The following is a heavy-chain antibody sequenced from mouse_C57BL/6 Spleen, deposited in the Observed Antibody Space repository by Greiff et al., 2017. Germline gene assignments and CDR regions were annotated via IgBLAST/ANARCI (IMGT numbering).Heavy chain of an antibody. Sequence: QVQLQQPGAELVKPGASVKVSCKASGYTFTSYWMHWVKQRPGQGLEWIGRIHPSDSDTNYNQKFKAKATLTADKSSSPAYMQLSSLTSEDSAVYNCAMKAGYSNVGYFDVWGTGTTVTVSS. J-gene: IGHJ1*03. CDR1: GYTFTSYW. CDR2: IHPSDSDT. CDR3: AMKAGYSNVGYFDV. D-gene: IGHD2-5*01. V-gene: IGHV1-74*01.